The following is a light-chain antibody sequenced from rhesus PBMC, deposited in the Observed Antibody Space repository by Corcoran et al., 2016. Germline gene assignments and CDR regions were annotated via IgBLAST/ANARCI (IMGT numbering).Light chain of an antibody. J-gene: IGKJ1*01. CDR2: DAP. CDR3: QQYNDWT. CDR1: QRVTTS. Sequence: IVLTQSPGTLSLSPGGRATLSCRASQRVTTSLAWYQQNPGQAPRLLIDDAPTSATGLPDRFSGSWSWTDFNLTISSLEPEDVGLYYCQQYNDWTFGQGTKVEVK. V-gene: IGKV3-35*01.